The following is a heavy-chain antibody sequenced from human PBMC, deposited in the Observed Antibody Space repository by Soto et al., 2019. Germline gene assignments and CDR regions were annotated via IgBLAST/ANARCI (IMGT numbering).Heavy chain of an antibody. Sequence: SSETLSLTCTVSGGSISGSSYYWGWIRQPPGKGLEWIGSIYYSGSTYYNPSLKSRVTISVDTSKNQFSLKLSSVTAADTAVYYCARPGSYYYDSSGYYDDAFDIWGQGTMVTVSS. CDR1: GGSISGSSYY. V-gene: IGHV4-39*01. CDR2: IYYSGST. D-gene: IGHD3-22*01. CDR3: ARPGSYYYDSSGYYDDAFDI. J-gene: IGHJ3*02.